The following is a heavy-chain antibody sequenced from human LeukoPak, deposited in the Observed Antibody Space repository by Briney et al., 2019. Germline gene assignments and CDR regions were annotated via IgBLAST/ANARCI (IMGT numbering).Heavy chain of an antibody. J-gene: IGHJ4*02. CDR2: ISGSGGST. CDR3: AKGRVVVVTNFDY. D-gene: IGHD3-22*01. V-gene: IGHV3-23*01. CDR1: GFTFSSYA. Sequence: GGTLRLSCAASGFTFSSYAMSWVRQAPGKGLEWVSAISGSGGSTYYADSVKGRFTISRDNSKNTLYLQMNSLRAEDTAVYYCAKGRVVVVTNFDYWGQGTLVTVSS.